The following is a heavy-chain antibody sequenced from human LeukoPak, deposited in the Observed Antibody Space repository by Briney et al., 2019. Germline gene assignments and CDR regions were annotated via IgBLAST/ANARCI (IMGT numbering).Heavy chain of an antibody. Sequence: SETLSLTCTVSGGSISSSSYYWGWIRQPPGKGLEWIRSIYYSGSTYYNPSLKSRVTISVDTSKNQFSLKLSSVTAADTAVYYCTRDQYDYVWGSYRYRGELDYWGQGTLVTVSS. D-gene: IGHD3-16*02. CDR3: TRDQYDYVWGSYRYRGELDY. J-gene: IGHJ4*02. CDR2: IYYSGST. CDR1: GGSISSSSYY. V-gene: IGHV4-39*07.